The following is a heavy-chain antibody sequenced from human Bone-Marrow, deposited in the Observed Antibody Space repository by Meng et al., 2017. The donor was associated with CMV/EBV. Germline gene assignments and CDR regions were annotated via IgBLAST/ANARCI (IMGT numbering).Heavy chain of an antibody. Sequence: GESLKISCAASGFTFSSYWMSWVRQAPGKGLEWVANIKQDGSEKYYVDSVKGRFTISRDNAKNSLYLQMNSLRAEDTAVYYCAKDIGYSQLGYYYYYGMDVWGQGTTVTVSS. V-gene: IGHV3-7*01. D-gene: IGHD1-1*01. CDR3: AKDIGYSQLGYYYYYGMDV. CDR2: IKQDGSEK. J-gene: IGHJ6*02. CDR1: GFTFSSYW.